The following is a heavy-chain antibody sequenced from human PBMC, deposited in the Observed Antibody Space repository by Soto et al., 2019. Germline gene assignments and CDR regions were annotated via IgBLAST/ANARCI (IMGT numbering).Heavy chain of an antibody. D-gene: IGHD3-3*01. Sequence: SVKVSCKASGFTFTSSAMQWVRQARGQRLEWIGWIVVGSGNTNYAQKFQERVTITRDMSTSTAYMELSSLRSEDTAVYYCAAGYDFWSGDYYMGVWGKGTTVTVSS. V-gene: IGHV1-58*02. CDR3: AAGYDFWSGDYYMGV. J-gene: IGHJ6*03. CDR2: IVVGSGNT. CDR1: GFTFTSSA.